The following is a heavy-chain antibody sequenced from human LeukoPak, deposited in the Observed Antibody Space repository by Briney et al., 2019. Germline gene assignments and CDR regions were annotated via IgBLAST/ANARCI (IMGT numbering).Heavy chain of an antibody. CDR3: ASPTDYATHYYFAY. J-gene: IGHJ4*02. CDR2: INHSGST. Sequence: GSLRLSCAASGFTDSSKYMSWIRQPPGKGLEWIGEINHSGSTNFNPSLKSRVTISVDASKRQFSLQLSSVTAADTAVYYCASPTDYATHYYFAYWGQGTLVTVSS. V-gene: IGHV4-34*01. D-gene: IGHD4-17*01. CDR1: GFTDSSKY.